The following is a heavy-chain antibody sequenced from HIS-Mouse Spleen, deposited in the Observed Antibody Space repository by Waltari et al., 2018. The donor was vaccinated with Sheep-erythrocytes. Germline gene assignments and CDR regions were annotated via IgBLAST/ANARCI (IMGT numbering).Heavy chain of an antibody. J-gene: IGHJ3*02. CDR2: INHSGST. D-gene: IGHD6-19*01. CDR3: ALSVDLAGAFDI. V-gene: IGHV4-34*01. Sequence: QVQLQQWGAGLLKPSETPSLTCAVYGGSCSGYYWSWIRQPPGKGLEWIGEINHSGSTNYNPSLKSRVTISVDTSKNQFSLKLSSVTAADTAVYYCALSVDLAGAFDIWGQGTMVTVSS. CDR1: GGSCSGYY.